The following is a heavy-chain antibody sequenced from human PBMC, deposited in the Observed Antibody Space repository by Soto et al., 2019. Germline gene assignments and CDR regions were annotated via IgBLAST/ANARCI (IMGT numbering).Heavy chain of an antibody. CDR1: GFTFSSYA. D-gene: IGHD2-8*01. V-gene: IGHV3-23*01. CDR2: ISGSGGST. Sequence: GGSLRLSCAASGFTFSSYAMSWVRQAPGKGLEWVSAISGSGGSTYYADSVKGRFTISRDNSKNTLYLQMNSLRAEDTAVYYCAKEAPNIVLMVYAIPEYYFDYWRQGTLVTVSS. J-gene: IGHJ4*02. CDR3: AKEAPNIVLMVYAIPEYYFDY.